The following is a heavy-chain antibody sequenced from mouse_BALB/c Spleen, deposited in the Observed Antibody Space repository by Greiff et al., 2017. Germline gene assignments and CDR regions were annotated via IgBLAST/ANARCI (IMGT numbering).Heavy chain of an antibody. V-gene: IGHV1-87*01. CDR2: IYPGDGDT. D-gene: IGHD2-1*01. J-gene: IGHJ1*01. CDR1: GYTFTSYW. Sequence: VQLQQSGAELARPGASVKLSCKASGYTFTSYWMQWVKQRPGQGLEWIGAIYPGDGDTRYTQKFKGKATLTADKSSSTAYMQLSSLASEDSAVYYCARHYGNYPWYFDVWGAGTTVTVSS. CDR3: ARHYGNYPWYFDV.